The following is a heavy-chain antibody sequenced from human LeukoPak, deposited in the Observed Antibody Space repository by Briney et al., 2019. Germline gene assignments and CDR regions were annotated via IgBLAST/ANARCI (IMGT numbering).Heavy chain of an antibody. D-gene: IGHD3-3*01. J-gene: IGHJ3*02. CDR3: ASLTTGYDFWSGRGAFDI. CDR1: GFTFSSYS. Sequence: PGGSLRLSCAASGFTFSSYSMNWVRQAPGKGLEWVSSISSSSSYIYYADSVKGRFTISRDNAKNSLHLQMNSLRAEDTAVYYCASLTTGYDFWSGRGAFDIWGQGTMVTVSS. CDR2: ISSSSSYI. V-gene: IGHV3-21*01.